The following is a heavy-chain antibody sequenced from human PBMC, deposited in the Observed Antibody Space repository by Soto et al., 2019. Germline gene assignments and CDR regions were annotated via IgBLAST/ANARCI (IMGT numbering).Heavy chain of an antibody. CDR3: AKDHYDFWGGYLGSYYYYGMDV. CDR1: GLTFSGDA. Sequence: PGGTMRLSWPASGLTFSGDAMSWVRQAPRTGLERVSAISGSGGSTYYADSVKGRFTISRDNSKNTLYLQMNSLRAEDTAVYYCAKDHYDFWGGYLGSYYYYGMDVWGQGTTVTVSS. J-gene: IGHJ6*02. D-gene: IGHD3-3*01. V-gene: IGHV3-23*01. CDR2: ISGSGGST.